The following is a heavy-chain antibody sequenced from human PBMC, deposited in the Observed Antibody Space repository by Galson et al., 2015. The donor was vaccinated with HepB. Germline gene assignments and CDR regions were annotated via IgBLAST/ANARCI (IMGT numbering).Heavy chain of an antibody. CDR2: ISSSSSTI. CDR1: GFTFSSQS. Sequence: SLRLSCAASGFTFSSQSMNWVRQAPGKGLEWISYISSSSSTIYYADSVKGRFIVSRDNARMSVSLQMNSLRGEDTAVYYCARGGPWFGERTEYFQNWGRGTLVTVSS. V-gene: IGHV3-48*04. CDR3: ARGGPWFGERTEYFQN. D-gene: IGHD3-10*01. J-gene: IGHJ1*01.